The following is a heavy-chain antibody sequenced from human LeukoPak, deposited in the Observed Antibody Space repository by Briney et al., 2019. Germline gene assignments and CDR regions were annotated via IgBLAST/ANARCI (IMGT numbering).Heavy chain of an antibody. D-gene: IGHD3-16*01. V-gene: IGHV5-51*01. CDR3: ARPGQLGEYTPYYFDY. J-gene: IGHJ4*02. CDR1: GYIFTSYW. CDR2: IYPVDSDT. Sequence: GESLKISCKGSGYIFTSYWIGWVRRLPGKGREWMGIIYPVDSDTRYSPSFQGQVTISADKSISPAYLQWSSLKASDTAMYYCARPGQLGEYTPYYFDYWGQGTLVTVSS.